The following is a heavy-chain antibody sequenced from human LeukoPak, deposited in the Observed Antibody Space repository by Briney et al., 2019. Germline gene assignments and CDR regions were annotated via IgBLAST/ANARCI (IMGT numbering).Heavy chain of an antibody. CDR1: GFTFSSYA. D-gene: IGHD3-22*01. V-gene: IGHV3-23*01. CDR3: ARTYYYDTSGHRGFDY. CDR2: ISGSDGTT. J-gene: IGHJ4*02. Sequence: GGSLRLSCAASGFTFSSYAMTWVRQAPGKGLGWVSGISGSDGTTFYADSVKGRFTVSGDNSKNTLYLQMNSLRIEDTAVYYCARTYYYDTSGHRGFDYWGQGTLVTVSS.